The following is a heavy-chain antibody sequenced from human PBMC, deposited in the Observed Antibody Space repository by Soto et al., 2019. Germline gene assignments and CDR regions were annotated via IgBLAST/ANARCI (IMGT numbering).Heavy chain of an antibody. J-gene: IGHJ4*02. Sequence: PSETLSLTCAVYGGSFSGYYWSWIRQPPGKGLEWIGEINHSGSTNYNTSPKSRVTITVDTSKNQFSLKLSSVTAADTAVYYCARRRRGSGYGDFDYWGQGTLVTVSS. CDR1: GGSFSGYY. CDR2: INHSGST. V-gene: IGHV4-34*01. D-gene: IGHD3-3*01. CDR3: ARRRRGSGYGDFDY.